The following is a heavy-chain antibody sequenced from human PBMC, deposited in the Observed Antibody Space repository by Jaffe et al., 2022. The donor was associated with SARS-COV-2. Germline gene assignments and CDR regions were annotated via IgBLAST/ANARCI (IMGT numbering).Heavy chain of an antibody. CDR1: GGSISSGSYY. Sequence: QVQLQESGPGLVKPSQTLSLTCTVSGGSISSGSYYWSWIRQPAGKGLEWIGRIYTSGSTNYNPSLKSRVTISVDTSKNQFSLKLSSVTAADTAVYYCARVGLLWFGASFDPWGQGTLVTVSS. D-gene: IGHD3-10*01. CDR3: ARVGLLWFGASFDP. V-gene: IGHV4-61*02. J-gene: IGHJ5*02. CDR2: IYTSGST.